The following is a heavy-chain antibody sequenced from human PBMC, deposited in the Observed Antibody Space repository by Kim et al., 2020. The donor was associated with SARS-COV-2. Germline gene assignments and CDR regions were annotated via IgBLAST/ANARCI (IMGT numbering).Heavy chain of an antibody. CDR2: IYSGGST. CDR3: ASMTTVYYYYGMDV. CDR1: GFTVSSNY. D-gene: IGHD4-17*01. J-gene: IGHJ6*02. V-gene: IGHV3-66*01. Sequence: GGSLRLSCAASGFTVSSNYMSWVRQAPGKGLEWVSVIYSGGSTYYADSVKGRFTISRDNSKNTLYLQMNSLRAEDTAVYYCASMTTVYYYYGMDVWSQGTTVTVSS.